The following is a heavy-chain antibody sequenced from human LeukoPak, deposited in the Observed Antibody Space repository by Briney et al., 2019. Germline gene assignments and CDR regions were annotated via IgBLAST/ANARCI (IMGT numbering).Heavy chain of an antibody. J-gene: IGHJ4*02. CDR3: TKTLLHGGHPFDH. Sequence: GASVKVSCKASGYTFTSYYMHWVRQAPGQGLEWMGIINPSGGSTSYAQKFQGRVTMTRDTSTSTVYMELSSLRSDDTAVYYCTKTLLHGGHPFDHWGQGTLATLSS. CDR2: INPSGGST. CDR1: GYTFTSYY. D-gene: IGHD3-22*01. V-gene: IGHV1-46*01.